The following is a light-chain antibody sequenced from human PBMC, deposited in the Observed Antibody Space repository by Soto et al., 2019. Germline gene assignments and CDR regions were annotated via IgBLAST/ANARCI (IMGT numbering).Light chain of an antibody. CDR3: QQSYSTPPT. CDR1: QSVSSSY. J-gene: IGKJ5*01. V-gene: IGKV3-20*01. Sequence: EIVLAQSPGTRSLSPGERATLSFRASQSVSSSYLAWYQQKPGQAPRLLIYGASSRATGIPERFSGSGSGTDFTLTISSLQPEDFATYYCQQSYSTPPTFGQGTRLEIK. CDR2: GAS.